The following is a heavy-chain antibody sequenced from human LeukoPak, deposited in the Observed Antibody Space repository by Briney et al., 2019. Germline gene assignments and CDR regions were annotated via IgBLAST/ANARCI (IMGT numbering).Heavy chain of an antibody. J-gene: IGHJ4*02. CDR3: AKRMGYDFGHFDY. Sequence: GGSLRLSCAASGFTFSNYAMNWVRQAPGKGLEWVSLISGSTGSTYYADSVKGRFSISRDNSKNTLYLQMNSLRDDDAGVYYCAKRMGYDFGHFDYWGQGALVTVSS. V-gene: IGHV3-23*01. CDR1: GFTFSNYA. CDR2: ISGSTGST. D-gene: IGHD2/OR15-2a*01.